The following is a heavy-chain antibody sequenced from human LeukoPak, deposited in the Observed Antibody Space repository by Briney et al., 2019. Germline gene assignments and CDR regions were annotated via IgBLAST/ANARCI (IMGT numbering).Heavy chain of an antibody. J-gene: IGHJ4*02. CDR2: ISGSGAST. V-gene: IGHV3-23*01. CDR1: GFTLSTNA. CDR3: ARESSGTYYHFDY. Sequence: GGSLRLSCLTSGFTLSTNAMSWVRQAPGKGLEWISGISGSGASTYYADSVKGRFTISRDNAKNSLYLQMNSLRDEDTAVYFCARESSGTYYHFDYWGQGTLVTVSS. D-gene: IGHD1-26*01.